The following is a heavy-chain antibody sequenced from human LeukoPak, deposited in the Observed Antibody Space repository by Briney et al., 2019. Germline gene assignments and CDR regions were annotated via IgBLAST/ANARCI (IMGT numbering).Heavy chain of an antibody. V-gene: IGHV3-21*01. J-gene: IGHJ4*02. CDR3: ARDPGGPRLYYDY. D-gene: IGHD1-14*01. CDR1: GFTFSSYS. CDR2: ISSSSSYI. Sequence: GGSLRLACAASGFTFSSYSMNWVRQAPGKGLEWVSSISSSSSYIYYADSVKGRFTISRDNAKNSLYLQMNSLRAEDTAVYYCARDPGGPRLYYDYWGQGTLVTVSS.